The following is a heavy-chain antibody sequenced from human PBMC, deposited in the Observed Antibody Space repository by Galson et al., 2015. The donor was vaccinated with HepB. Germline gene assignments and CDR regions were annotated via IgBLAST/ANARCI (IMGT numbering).Heavy chain of an antibody. CDR1: GFTFSSYG. J-gene: IGHJ4*02. D-gene: IGHD3-22*01. CDR2: ISYDRSNK. Sequence: SLRLSCAASGFTFSSYGMHWVRQAPGKGLEWVAVISYDRSNKYYADSVKGRFTISRDNSKNTLYLQMNSLRAEDTAVYYCAKGGDSSGYYDYWGQGTLVTVSS. CDR3: AKGGDSSGYYDY. V-gene: IGHV3-30*18.